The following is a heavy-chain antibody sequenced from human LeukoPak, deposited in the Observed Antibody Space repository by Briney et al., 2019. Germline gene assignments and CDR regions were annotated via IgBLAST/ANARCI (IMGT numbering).Heavy chain of an antibody. V-gene: IGHV3-21*01. CDR1: GFTFSSYS. Sequence: TGGSLRLSCAASGFTFSSYSMNWVRQAPGKGLEWVSSISSSSSYIYYAVSVKGRFTISRDNAKNSLYLQMNSLRAEDTAVYYCARDFSMGWGQGTLVTVSS. CDR3: ARDFSMG. CDR2: ISSSSSYI. J-gene: IGHJ4*02. D-gene: IGHD2/OR15-2a*01.